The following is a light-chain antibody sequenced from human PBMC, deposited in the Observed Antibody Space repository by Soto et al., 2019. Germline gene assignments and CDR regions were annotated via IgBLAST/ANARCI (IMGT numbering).Light chain of an antibody. CDR1: QSVLYTSNNKNY. CDR2: WAS. CDR3: QQYYDYPLT. V-gene: IGKV4-1*01. Sequence: DIAMTQSPDSLAVSLGETATINCKSSQSVLYTSNNKNYLAWYQQRPGQSPKVLIYWASTRESGVPDRFSGSGSGTDFTLTISSLQAEDVAVYYCQQYYDYPLTFGGGTKVDIK. J-gene: IGKJ4*01.